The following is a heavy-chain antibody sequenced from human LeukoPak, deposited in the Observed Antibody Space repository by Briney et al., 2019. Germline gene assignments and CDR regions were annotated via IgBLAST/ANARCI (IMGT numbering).Heavy chain of an antibody. D-gene: IGHD3-9*01. CDR3: ARAPIYYDILTGYLAGGFWDY. Sequence: ASVKVSCKASGYTFTGYYMHWVRQAPGQGLEWMGWINPNSGGTNYAQKFQGRVTMTRDTSISTAYMELSRLRSDDTAVYYCARAPIYYDILTGYLAGGFWDYWGQGTLVTVSS. V-gene: IGHV1-2*02. CDR1: GYTFTGYY. CDR2: INPNSGGT. J-gene: IGHJ4*02.